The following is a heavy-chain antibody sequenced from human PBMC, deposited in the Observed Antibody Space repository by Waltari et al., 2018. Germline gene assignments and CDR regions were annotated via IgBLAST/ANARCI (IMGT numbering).Heavy chain of an antibody. CDR2: VSDIGGT. CDR3: ARAFDSGYDSYYFDS. V-gene: IGHV4-34*01. J-gene: IGHJ4*02. Sequence: QVQLQQWGAGLLKPSDTLSLTCGVSTEFFSGYPWIWLRQPPGKGQEWIGEVSDIGGTTYNPSLKSRVAISVDASEKKFSLKLSSVTAADTAVYYCARAFDSGYDSYYFDSWGQGTLVTVSS. CDR1: TEFFSGYP. D-gene: IGHD5-12*01.